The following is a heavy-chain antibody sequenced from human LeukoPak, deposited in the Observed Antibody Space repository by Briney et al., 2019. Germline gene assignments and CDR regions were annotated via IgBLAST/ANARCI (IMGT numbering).Heavy chain of an antibody. J-gene: IGHJ6*03. Sequence: PGGSLRLSCAASGFTVSSNYMNWVRQAPGKGLEWVSVIYSGGSTYYADSVKGRFTISRDNSKNTLYLQMNSLRAEDTAVYYCARASEGDYYYYYMDVWGKGTTVTVSS. D-gene: IGHD3-16*01. CDR2: IYSGGST. CDR1: GFTVSSNY. CDR3: ARASEGDYYYYYMDV. V-gene: IGHV3-53*05.